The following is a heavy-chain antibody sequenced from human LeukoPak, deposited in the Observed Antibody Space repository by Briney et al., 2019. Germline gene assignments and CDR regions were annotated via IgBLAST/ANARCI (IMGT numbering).Heavy chain of an antibody. CDR3: ARDRRTPRMGYCSGGSCMSGYYYGMDV. V-gene: IGHV1-18*01. J-gene: IGHJ6*02. CDR2: ISAYNGNT. Sequence: ASVKVSCKASGYTFTSYGISWVRQAPGQGLEWMGWISAYNGNTNYAQKLQDRVTMTTDTSTSTAYMELRSLRSDDTAVYYCARDRRTPRMGYCSGGSCMSGYYYGMDVWGQGTTVTVSS. CDR1: GYTFTSYG. D-gene: IGHD2-15*01.